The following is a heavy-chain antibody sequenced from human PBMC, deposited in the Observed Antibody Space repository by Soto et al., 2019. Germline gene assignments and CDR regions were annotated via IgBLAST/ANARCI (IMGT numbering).Heavy chain of an antibody. CDR2: IVVGSGNT. J-gene: IGHJ6*02. Sequence: GASVKVSCKASGFTFTSSAVQWVRQARGQRLEWIGWIVVGSGNTNYAQKFQERVTITRDMSTSTAYMELSSLRSEDTAVYYCAADLNGGSSADYYYGMDVWGQGTTVTVSS. CDR3: AADLNGGSSADYYYGMDV. D-gene: IGHD1-26*01. CDR1: GFTFTSSA. V-gene: IGHV1-58*01.